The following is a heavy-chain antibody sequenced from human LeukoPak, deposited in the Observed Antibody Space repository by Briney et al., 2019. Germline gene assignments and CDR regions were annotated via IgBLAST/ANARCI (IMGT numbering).Heavy chain of an antibody. CDR1: GFTFSSYD. Sequence: GGSLRLSCAASGFTFSSYDMHWVHQATGKGLEWVSAIGTAGDTYYPGSVKGRFTISRENAKNSLYLQMNSLRAGDTAVYYCARRGYGDYLDYWGQGTLVTVSS. D-gene: IGHD4-17*01. J-gene: IGHJ4*02. CDR2: IGTAGDT. V-gene: IGHV3-13*01. CDR3: ARRGYGDYLDY.